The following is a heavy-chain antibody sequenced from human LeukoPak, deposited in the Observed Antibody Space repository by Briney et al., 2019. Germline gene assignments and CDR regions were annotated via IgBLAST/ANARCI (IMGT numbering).Heavy chain of an antibody. CDR2: IYPDDSRT. J-gene: IGHJ4*02. V-gene: IGHV5-51*01. CDR1: GYNFPKSW. D-gene: IGHD3-22*01. CDR3: ARRNYYDSREPGYYFDY. Sequence: GESLKISCKASGYNFPKSWIGWVRQMPGKGLEWMAIIYPDDSRTKYSPSFQGQVTISADRSVNTAYLQWSSLRASDTAMYYCARRNYYDSREPGYYFDYWGQGTLVTVSS.